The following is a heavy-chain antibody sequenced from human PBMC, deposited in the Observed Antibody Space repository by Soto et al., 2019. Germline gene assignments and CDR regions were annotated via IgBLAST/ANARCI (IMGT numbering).Heavy chain of an antibody. CDR2: TYYRSKWYN. J-gene: IGHJ6*03. CDR3: ARNLAVAADYYYYYMDV. D-gene: IGHD6-19*01. Sequence: KQSQTLSLTCAISGDSVSSNSAAWNWIRQSPSRGLEWLGRTYYRSKWYNDYAVSVKSRITINPDTSKNQFSLQLNSVTPEDTAVYYCARNLAVAADYYYYYMDVWGKGTTVTVSS. V-gene: IGHV6-1*01. CDR1: GDSVSSNSAA.